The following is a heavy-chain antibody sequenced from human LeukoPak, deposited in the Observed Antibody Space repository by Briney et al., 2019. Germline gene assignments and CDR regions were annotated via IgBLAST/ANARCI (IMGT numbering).Heavy chain of an antibody. CDR1: GFTFSSYG. J-gene: IGHJ4*02. Sequence: PGGSLRLSCAASGFTFSSYGMHWVRQAPGKGLEWVAVIWYDGSNKYYADSVKGRFTISRDNSKNTLYLQMNSLRAEDTAVYYCARDDGCSGGSCLGYWGQGTLVTVSS. CDR2: IWYDGSNK. CDR3: ARDDGCSGGSCLGY. D-gene: IGHD2-15*01. V-gene: IGHV3-33*01.